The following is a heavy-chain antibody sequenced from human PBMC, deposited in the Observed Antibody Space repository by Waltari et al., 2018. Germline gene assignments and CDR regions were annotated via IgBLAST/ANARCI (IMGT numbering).Heavy chain of an antibody. Sequence: QLLESGGGWRQAGGSLRLSCAASGFTFSNYAMSWVRQAPGKGPEWVSGITSGGGDTYYTDSVRGRFTISRDNSKNTVYLQMNSLRHEDTAVYYCAKEIYRIGRPCFDYWAQGVRVTVSS. J-gene: IGHJ4*02. CDR1: GFTFSNYA. CDR2: ITSGGGDT. CDR3: AKEIYRIGRPCFDY. D-gene: IGHD6-19*01. V-gene: IGHV3-23*01.